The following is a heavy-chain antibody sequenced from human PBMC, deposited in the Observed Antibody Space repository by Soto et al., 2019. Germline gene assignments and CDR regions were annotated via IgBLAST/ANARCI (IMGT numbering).Heavy chain of an antibody. CDR1: GFTFSSYG. Sequence: PGGSLRLSCAASGFTFSSYGMHWVRQAPGKGLEWVAVISYGGSNKYYADSVKGRFTISRDNSKNTLYLQMNSLRAEDTAVYYCAKDLAAAQAGWGQGTLVTVSS. D-gene: IGHD6-13*01. CDR2: ISYGGSNK. CDR3: AKDLAAAQAG. J-gene: IGHJ4*02. V-gene: IGHV3-30*18.